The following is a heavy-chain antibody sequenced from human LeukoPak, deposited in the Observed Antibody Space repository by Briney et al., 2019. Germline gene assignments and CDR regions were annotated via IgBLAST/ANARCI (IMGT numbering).Heavy chain of an antibody. CDR2: ISGSGGST. CDR1: GFTFSSYA. V-gene: IGHV3-23*01. CDR3: AKVIVPAALPKGYYGMDV. D-gene: IGHD2-2*02. Sequence: GGSLRLSCAASGFTFSSYAMSWVRQAPGKGLEWVSAISGSGGSTYYADSVKGRFTISRDNSKNTLYLQMNSLRAEDTAVYYCAKVIVPAALPKGYYGMDVWGQGTTVTVSS. J-gene: IGHJ6*02.